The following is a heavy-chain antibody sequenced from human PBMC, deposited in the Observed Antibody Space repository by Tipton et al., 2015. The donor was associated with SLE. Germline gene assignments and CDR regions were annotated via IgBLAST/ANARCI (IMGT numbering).Heavy chain of an antibody. V-gene: IGHV3-48*03. CDR3: ARDGRYYYMDV. J-gene: IGHJ6*03. Sequence: QLVQSGGGVVQPGRSLRLSCAASGFTFSTYEMNWVRQAPGKGLEWVSYISSIAGTIYYADSVKGRVTVSRDNAKNSLYLQMNSLRAEDTAVYYCARDGRYYYMDVWGKGTTVTVSS. CDR1: GFTFSTYE. CDR2: ISSIAGTI. D-gene: IGHD1-14*01.